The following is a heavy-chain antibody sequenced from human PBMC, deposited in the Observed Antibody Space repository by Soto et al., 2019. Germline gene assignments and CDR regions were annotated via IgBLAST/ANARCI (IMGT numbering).Heavy chain of an antibody. Sequence: QVQLVESGGGVVQPGRSLRLSCATSGFTFSTFSMHWVRQAPGKGLEWVAHILYDGSEKDYADSVKGRFTISRDNSDNTLFLPMNSLTSENTGVYYCARGMESCEFWGQGALVTVPS. V-gene: IGHV3-30*04. CDR2: ILYDGSEK. CDR1: GFTFSTFS. D-gene: IGHD1-1*01. CDR3: ARGMESCEF. J-gene: IGHJ4*02.